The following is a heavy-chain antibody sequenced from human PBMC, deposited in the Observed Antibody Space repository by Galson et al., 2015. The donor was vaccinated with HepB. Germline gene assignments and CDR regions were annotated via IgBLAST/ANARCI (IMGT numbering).Heavy chain of an antibody. Sequence: SLRLSCAASGFTFNSYGMHWVRQAPGKGLEWVAVIWYDGSNKFYADSVKGRFTVSRDNSRDTLYLQTNSLRAEDTAVYYCARLPGTRTTFYYYMDVWGKGTTVTVSS. CDR1: GFTFNSYG. D-gene: IGHD1-1*01. CDR3: ARLPGTRTTFYYYMDV. CDR2: IWYDGSNK. J-gene: IGHJ6*03. V-gene: IGHV3-33*01.